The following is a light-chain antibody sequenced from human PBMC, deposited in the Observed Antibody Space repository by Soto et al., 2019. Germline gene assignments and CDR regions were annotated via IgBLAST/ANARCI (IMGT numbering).Light chain of an antibody. CDR2: DNN. J-gene: IGLJ3*02. Sequence: QAVVTQPPSVSAAPGQKVTISCSGSSSNIGNNYVSWYQQFPGTAPKLLIYDNNKRPSGIPDRFSGSKSGTSATLGITGLQTGDEADYYCGTWDSSLSAWVFGGGTKLTVL. CDR3: GTWDSSLSAWV. V-gene: IGLV1-51*01. CDR1: SSNIGNNY.